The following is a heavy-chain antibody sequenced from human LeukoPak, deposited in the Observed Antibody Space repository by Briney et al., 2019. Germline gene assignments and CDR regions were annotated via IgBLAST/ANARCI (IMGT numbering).Heavy chain of an antibody. CDR3: ARDHVRFLEWLLPMWASYYYYYGMDV. CDR1: GGTFSSYA. V-gene: IGHV1-46*01. D-gene: IGHD3-3*01. CDR2: INPSGGST. Sequence: GASVKVSCKASGGTFSSYAISWVRQAPGQGLEWMGIINPSGGSTSYAQKFQGRVTMTRDTSTSTVYMELSSLRSEDTAVYYCARDHVRFLEWLLPMWASYYYYYGMDVWGQGTTVAVSS. J-gene: IGHJ6*02.